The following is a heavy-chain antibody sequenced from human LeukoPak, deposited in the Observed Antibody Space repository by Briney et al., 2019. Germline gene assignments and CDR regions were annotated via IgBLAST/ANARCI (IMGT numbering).Heavy chain of an antibody. V-gene: IGHV4-59*08. D-gene: IGHD3-10*01. Sequence: SETLSLTCTVSGGSISSYYWSWIRQPPGKGLEWIGYIYYSGSTNYNPSLKSRVTISVDTSKNQFSLKLSSVTAADTAVYYCARMTSGSYYIVNWFDPWGQGTLVTVSS. CDR1: GGSISSYY. CDR3: ARMTSGSYYIVNWFDP. J-gene: IGHJ5*02. CDR2: IYYSGST.